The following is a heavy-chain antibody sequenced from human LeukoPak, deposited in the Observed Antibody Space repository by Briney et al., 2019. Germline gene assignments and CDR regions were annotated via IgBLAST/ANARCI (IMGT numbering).Heavy chain of an antibody. CDR3: ARHNRLDDINYYYMDV. Sequence: HGGSLKISCKGSGYSFTSYWIGWVRQMPGKGLEWMGIIYPGDSDTRYSPSFQGQVTISADKSISTAYLQWSSLKASDTAMYYCARHNRLDDINYYYMDVWGKGTTVTVSS. J-gene: IGHJ6*03. D-gene: IGHD3-9*01. CDR1: GYSFTSYW. V-gene: IGHV5-51*01. CDR2: IYPGDSDT.